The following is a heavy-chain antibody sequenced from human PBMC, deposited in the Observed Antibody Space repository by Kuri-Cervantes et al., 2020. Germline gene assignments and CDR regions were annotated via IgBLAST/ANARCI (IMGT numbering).Heavy chain of an antibody. D-gene: IGHD6-13*01. CDR3: ARGRGYSSSSDYYDYYMDV. J-gene: IGHJ6*03. CDR2: IYYSGST. Sequence: GSLRLSCTVSGGSISSYYLSWIRQPPGKGLEWIGFIYYSGSTNYNPSLKIRVTISVDTSKNQFSLKLSSGTAADTAVYYCARGRGYSSSSDYYDYYMDVWGKGTTVTVSS. V-gene: IGHV4-59*01. CDR1: GGSISSYY.